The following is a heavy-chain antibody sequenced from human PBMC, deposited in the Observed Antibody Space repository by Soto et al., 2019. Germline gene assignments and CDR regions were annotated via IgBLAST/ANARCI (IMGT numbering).Heavy chain of an antibody. Sequence: ASVKVSCKASGGTFSSYAISWVRQAPGQGLEWMGGIIPIFGTANYAQKFQGRVTITADESTSTAYMELSSLRSEDTAVYYCARVNYYDSSGNFDYWGQGTLVTVSS. CDR2: IIPIFGTA. D-gene: IGHD3-22*01. CDR1: GGTFSSYA. CDR3: ARVNYYDSSGNFDY. J-gene: IGHJ4*02. V-gene: IGHV1-69*13.